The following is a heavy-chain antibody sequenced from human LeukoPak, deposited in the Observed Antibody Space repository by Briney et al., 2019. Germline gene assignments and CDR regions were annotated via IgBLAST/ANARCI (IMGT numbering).Heavy chain of an antibody. D-gene: IGHD1-1*01. Sequence: SETLSLTCTVSGDSITSHYWGWIRQPPGKGLEWIGHIYFSGTTSYNPSLKSRVTISVDTSKNQFSLKLSSVTAADTAVYYCAGSQRQFDYWGQGTLVTVSS. CDR2: IYFSGTT. CDR3: AGSQRQFDY. V-gene: IGHV4-59*11. J-gene: IGHJ4*02. CDR1: GDSITSHY.